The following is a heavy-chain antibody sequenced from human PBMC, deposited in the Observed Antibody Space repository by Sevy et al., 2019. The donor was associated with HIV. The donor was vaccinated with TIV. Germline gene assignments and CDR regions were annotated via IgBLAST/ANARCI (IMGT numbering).Heavy chain of an antibody. CDR1: GGSFSGYY. CDR3: ARHCTGSSCSHAFDI. CDR2: INHSGGT. J-gene: IGHJ3*02. Sequence: SETLSLTCAVYGGSFSGYYWSWIRQPPGKGLEWNGEINHSGGTNYNPSLKSRVAISVDTSKNHFSLKLNSVTAADTAVYYCARHCTGSSCSHAFDIWGQGTMVTVSS. V-gene: IGHV4-34*01. D-gene: IGHD2-15*01.